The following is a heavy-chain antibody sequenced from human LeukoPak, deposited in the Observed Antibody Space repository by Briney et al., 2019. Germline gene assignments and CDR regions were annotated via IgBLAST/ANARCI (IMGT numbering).Heavy chain of an antibody. V-gene: IGHV3-30-3*01. D-gene: IGHD3-9*01. CDR2: ISHDRSNN. Sequence: GRSLRLSCAASGFTFSNYAMHWARQAPGKGLEWVAFISHDRSNNCHADSVKGRFTISRDNSKNTLYLQMNSLTDEDTAVYYCARDLSGNYMSDYWGQGTLVTVSS. J-gene: IGHJ4*02. CDR1: GFTFSNYA. CDR3: ARDLSGNYMSDY.